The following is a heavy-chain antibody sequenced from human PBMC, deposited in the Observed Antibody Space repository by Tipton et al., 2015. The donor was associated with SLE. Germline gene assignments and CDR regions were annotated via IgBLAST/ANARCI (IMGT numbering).Heavy chain of an antibody. J-gene: IGHJ1*01. Sequence: TLFLTCTVSGGSISSGGYYWSWIRQHPGKGLEWIGYIYYSGSTYYNPSLKSRVTISVDTSKNQFSLKLSSVTAADTAVYYCARGPDTIQGTFQHWGQGTLVTISS. D-gene: IGHD3-3*01. CDR1: GGSISSGGYY. CDR2: IYYSGST. CDR3: ARGPDTIQGTFQH. V-gene: IGHV4-31*03.